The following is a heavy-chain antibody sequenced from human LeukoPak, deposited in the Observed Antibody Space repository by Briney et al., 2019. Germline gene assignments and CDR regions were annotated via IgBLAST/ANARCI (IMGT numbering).Heavy chain of an antibody. V-gene: IGHV4-59*08. CDR3: ARHPFATPFDR. J-gene: IGHJ5*02. CDR2: VFHTGDS. D-gene: IGHD2-15*01. Sequence: SETLSLTCTVSGGSISSYYWSWIRQPPGKGLEWIGYVFHTGDSNFNPSLKRRVTMSLDTSKNQLSLRLTSVTAADTAVYYCARHPFATPFDRWGRGTLVTVSS. CDR1: GGSISSYY.